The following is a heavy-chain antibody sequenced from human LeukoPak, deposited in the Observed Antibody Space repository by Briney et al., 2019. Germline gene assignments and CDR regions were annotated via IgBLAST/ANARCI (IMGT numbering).Heavy chain of an antibody. V-gene: IGHV3-48*03. J-gene: IGHJ3*02. CDR2: ISSSGSTI. D-gene: IGHD5-18*01. Sequence: PGGSLRLSCAASEFTFSSYEMNWVRQAPGKGLEWVSYISSSGSTILYADSVKGRFSISRDNAKNSLFLQMNSLRAGDTAVYYCARADTRDDAFDIWGQGTMVTVSS. CDR3: ARADTRDDAFDI. CDR1: EFTFSSYE.